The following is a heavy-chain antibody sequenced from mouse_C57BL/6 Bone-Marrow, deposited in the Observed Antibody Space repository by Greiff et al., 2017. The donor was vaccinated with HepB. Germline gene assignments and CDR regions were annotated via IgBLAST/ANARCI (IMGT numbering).Heavy chain of an antibody. CDR2: IYWDDDK. D-gene: IGHD2-2*01. Sequence: QVTLKECGPGILQSSQTLSLTCSFSGFSLSTSGMGVSWIRQPSGKGLEWLAHIYWDDDKRYNPSLKSRLTISKDTSRNQVFFKITSVDTADTATYYCARSPYGYDKDYYAMYYWGQGTSVTVSS. J-gene: IGHJ4*01. CDR1: GFSLSTSGMG. CDR3: ARSPYGYDKDYYAMYY. V-gene: IGHV8-12*01.